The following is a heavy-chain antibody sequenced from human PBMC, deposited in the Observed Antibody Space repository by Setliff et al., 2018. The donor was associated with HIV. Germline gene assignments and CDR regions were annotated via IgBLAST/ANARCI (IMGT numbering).Heavy chain of an antibody. Sequence: GGSLRLSCAASGFTFTVYWMHWVRQAPGKGLVWVSRINGDESSTTYADSVRGRFTISRDNAENTLYLQMNSLRAEDTAVYYCARGGSYNWNYLGYWGQGALVTVSS. J-gene: IGHJ4*02. CDR1: GFTFTVYW. V-gene: IGHV3-74*01. CDR2: INGDESST. D-gene: IGHD1-20*01. CDR3: ARGGSYNWNYLGY.